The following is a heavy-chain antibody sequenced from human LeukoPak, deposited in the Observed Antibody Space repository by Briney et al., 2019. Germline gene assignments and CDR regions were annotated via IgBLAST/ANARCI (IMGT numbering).Heavy chain of an antibody. V-gene: IGHV3-48*01. Sequence: PGGSLRLSCAASGFTFSSHSMNWVRQTPGKGLEWVSYISSGSSAKYYADSVKGRFTISRDDVRNSLYLQMNSLRAEDTAVYYCARMSGSRLPGYWGQGTLVTVSS. CDR3: ARMSGSRLPGY. CDR2: ISSGSSAK. J-gene: IGHJ4*02. D-gene: IGHD3-3*01. CDR1: GFTFSSHS.